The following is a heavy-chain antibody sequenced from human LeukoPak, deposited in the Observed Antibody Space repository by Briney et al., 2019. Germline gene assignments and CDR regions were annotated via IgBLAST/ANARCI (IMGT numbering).Heavy chain of an antibody. CDR1: GFTFSSYA. Sequence: GGSLRLSCAASGFTFSSYAVSWVRQAPGKGLEWVSAISGSGGSTHYADSVKGRFTISRDNSKNTLYLQMNSLRAEDTAVYYCAKEDPYYYDSSGSFDYWGQGTLVTVSS. D-gene: IGHD3-22*01. CDR3: AKEDPYYYDSSGSFDY. J-gene: IGHJ4*02. V-gene: IGHV3-23*01. CDR2: ISGSGGST.